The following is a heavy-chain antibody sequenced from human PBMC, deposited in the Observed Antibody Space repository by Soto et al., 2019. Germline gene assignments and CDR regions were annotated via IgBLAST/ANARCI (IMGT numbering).Heavy chain of an antibody. CDR3: ARDKITPHFDY. Sequence: PSETLSLTRAVYGGSFSGYYWSWIRQPPGTGLEWIGEINHSGRTTYHPPLTSRVTISVATSKNQFSLKLTSVSAAGTAVYYRARDKITPHFDYWGQGTLVTVSS. D-gene: IGHD2-15*01. CDR2: INHSGRT. J-gene: IGHJ4*02. V-gene: IGHV4-34*01. CDR1: GGSFSGYY.